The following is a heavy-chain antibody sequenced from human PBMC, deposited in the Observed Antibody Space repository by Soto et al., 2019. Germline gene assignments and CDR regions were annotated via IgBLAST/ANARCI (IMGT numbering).Heavy chain of an antibody. V-gene: IGHV5-51*01. CDR3: VRRSDWFNL. J-gene: IGHJ5*02. Sequence: PGESLKISCKGSGFDFLSYWIGWVRQMPGKGLEWMGIIFPRDSDTRYSPSSQGQVTISVDNSIATAYLQWSSLRASDTAMYYCVRRSDWFNLWGQGTLVTVS. CDR2: IFPRDSDT. CDR1: GFDFLSYW.